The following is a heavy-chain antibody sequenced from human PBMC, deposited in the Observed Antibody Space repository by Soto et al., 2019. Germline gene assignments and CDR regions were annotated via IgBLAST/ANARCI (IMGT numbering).Heavy chain of an antibody. CDR3: AKDLGRGYSYGYFDY. D-gene: IGHD5-18*01. J-gene: IGHJ4*02. CDR2: ISYDGSNK. CDR1: GFTFISYG. Sequence: GGSLRLSCAASGFTFISYGMHWVRQAPGKGLEWVAVISYDGSNKYYADSVKGRFTISRDNSKNTLYLQMNSLRAEDTAVYYCAKDLGRGYSYGYFDYWGQGTLVTVSS. V-gene: IGHV3-30*18.